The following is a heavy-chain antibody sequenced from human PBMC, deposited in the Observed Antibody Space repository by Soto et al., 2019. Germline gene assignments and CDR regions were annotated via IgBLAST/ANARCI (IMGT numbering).Heavy chain of an antibody. Sequence: ETLSLTCTVSGGSISSSSYYWGWIRQPPGKGLEWIGSIYYSGSTYYNPSLKSRVTISVDTSKNQFSLKLSSVTAADTAVYYCARDAVHSSGFTDYWGQVSLVIVS. D-gene: IGHD6-19*01. CDR2: IYYSGST. CDR3: ARDAVHSSGFTDY. J-gene: IGHJ4*02. CDR1: GGSISSSSYY. V-gene: IGHV4-39*02.